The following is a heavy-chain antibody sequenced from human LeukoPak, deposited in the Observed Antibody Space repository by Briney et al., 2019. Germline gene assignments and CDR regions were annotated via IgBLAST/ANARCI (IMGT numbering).Heavy chain of an antibody. Sequence: PSETLSLTCTVSGGSISSSSYYWGWIRQPPGKGLEWIGSIYYSGSTYYNPSLKSRVTISVDTSKNQFSLKLSSVTAADTAVYYCTSYGDYAPWGQGTLVTVSS. CDR2: IYYSGST. V-gene: IGHV4-39*07. J-gene: IGHJ5*02. D-gene: IGHD4-17*01. CDR1: GGSISSSSYY. CDR3: TSYGDYAP.